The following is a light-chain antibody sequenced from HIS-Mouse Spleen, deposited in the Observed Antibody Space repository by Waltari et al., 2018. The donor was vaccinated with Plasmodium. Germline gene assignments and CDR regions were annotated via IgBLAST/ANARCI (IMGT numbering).Light chain of an antibody. Sequence: QSVLTQPPSASGTPGQRVTISCSGSSSNIGSNTLNWYQQRPGPAPKLRIYSNNQRPSGVHARISGARSGTSASLASSVLQSEDEADYYCAAWDDSLNGPVFGGGTKLTVL. CDR3: AAWDDSLNGPV. J-gene: IGLJ2*01. CDR1: SSNIGSNT. V-gene: IGLV1-44*01. CDR2: SNN.